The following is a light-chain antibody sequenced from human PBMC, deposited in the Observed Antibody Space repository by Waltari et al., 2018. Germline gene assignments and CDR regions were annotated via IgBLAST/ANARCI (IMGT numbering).Light chain of an antibody. Sequence: QSGLTQPASVSGSPGQSITISCTGTRSAIGYYNFVSWYQQHPGKAPKLVIFYVSRWPSGVAHRFSGSKSGNTASLTISGLQAEDEAAYYCASYTSANTVLFGGGTKVTVL. CDR2: YVS. V-gene: IGLV2-14*03. CDR1: RSAIGYYNF. J-gene: IGLJ2*01. CDR3: ASYTSANTVL.